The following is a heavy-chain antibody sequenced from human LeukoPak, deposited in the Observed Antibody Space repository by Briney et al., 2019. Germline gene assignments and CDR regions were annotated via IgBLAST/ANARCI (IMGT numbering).Heavy chain of an antibody. CDR1: GYTFTSYY. J-gene: IGHJ4*02. V-gene: IGHV1-46*01. CDR2: INPSGGST. Sequence: ASVKVSCKASGYTFTSYYMHWVRQAPGQGLEWMGIINPSGGSTSYAQKFQGRVTMTRDASTSTVYMELSSLRSEDTAVYYCAREEVLLWFGEFANFDYWGQGTLVTVSP. D-gene: IGHD3-10*01. CDR3: AREEVLLWFGEFANFDY.